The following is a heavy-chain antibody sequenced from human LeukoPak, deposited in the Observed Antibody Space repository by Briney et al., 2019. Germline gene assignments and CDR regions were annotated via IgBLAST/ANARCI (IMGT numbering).Heavy chain of an antibody. CDR2: ISSSGSII. D-gene: IGHD1-26*01. V-gene: IGHV3-11*01. J-gene: IGHJ4*02. CDR3: ARQRGTANEIDY. Sequence: GGSLRLSCAASGFTFSNAWMTWIRQAPGKGLECISYISSSGSIIYYADSVKGRFTISRDNAKNSLYLQMNSLRAEDTAVYYCARQRGTANEIDYWGQGTLVTVSS. CDR1: GFTFSNAW.